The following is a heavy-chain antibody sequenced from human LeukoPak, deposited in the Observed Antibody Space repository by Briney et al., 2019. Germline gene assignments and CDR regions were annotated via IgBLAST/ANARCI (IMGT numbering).Heavy chain of an antibody. Sequence: PSETLSLTCTVSGGSISSGDYDWSWIRQPPGKGLEWIGYIYYSGGTYYNPSLKSRVTISVDTSKNQFSLKPSSVTAADTAVYYCARKYSSGWYGPFDYWGQGTLVTVSS. J-gene: IGHJ4*02. D-gene: IGHD6-19*01. CDR1: GGSISSGDYD. V-gene: IGHV4-30-4*08. CDR2: IYYSGGT. CDR3: ARKYSSGWYGPFDY.